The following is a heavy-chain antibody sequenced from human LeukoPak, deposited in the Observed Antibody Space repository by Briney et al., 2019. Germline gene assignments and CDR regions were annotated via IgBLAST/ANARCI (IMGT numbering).Heavy chain of an antibody. V-gene: IGHV3-23*01. J-gene: IGHJ4*02. CDR1: GFTFSSYA. CDR2: ISGSGGST. D-gene: IGHD3-22*01. Sequence: GSLRLSCAASGFTFSSYAMSWVRQAPGKGLEWVSAISGSGGSTYYADSVKGRFTISRDNSKNTLYLQMNSLRAEDTAVYYCAKDLYYYDSSGPNDYWGQGTLVTVSS. CDR3: AKDLYYYDSSGPNDY.